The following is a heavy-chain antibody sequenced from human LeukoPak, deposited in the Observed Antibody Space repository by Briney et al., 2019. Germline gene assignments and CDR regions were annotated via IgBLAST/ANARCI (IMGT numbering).Heavy chain of an antibody. CDR1: GFTISSNY. J-gene: IGHJ4*02. Sequence: GGSLRLSCAASGFTISSNYMSWVRQAPGKGLEWVSVIYGGGSTYYADSVEGRFTISRGNSKNTLYLQMNSLRAEDTAVYYCAASSGYWDYWGQGSLVTVSS. D-gene: IGHD3-22*01. CDR2: IYGGGST. CDR3: AASSGYWDY. V-gene: IGHV3-66*01.